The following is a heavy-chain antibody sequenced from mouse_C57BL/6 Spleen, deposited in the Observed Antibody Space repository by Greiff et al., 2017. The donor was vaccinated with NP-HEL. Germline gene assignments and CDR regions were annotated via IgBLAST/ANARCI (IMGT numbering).Heavy chain of an antibody. D-gene: IGHD1-1*01. J-gene: IGHJ2*01. CDR1: GYAFSSSW. CDR3: ARVITPVAYYFDY. V-gene: IGHV1-82*01. Sequence: QVQLKESGPELVKPGASVTISCTASGYAFSSSWMNWVKQRPGKGLEWIGRIYPGDGDTNYNGKFKGKATLTADKSSSTAYMQLSSLTSEDSAVXFCARVITPVAYYFDYWGKGTTLTVSS. CDR2: IYPGDGDT.